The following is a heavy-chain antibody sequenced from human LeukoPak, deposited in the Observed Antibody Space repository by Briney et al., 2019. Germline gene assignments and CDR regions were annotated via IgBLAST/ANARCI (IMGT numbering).Heavy chain of an antibody. CDR2: INANGIGT. Sequence: PGGSLRLSCAASGFTFFNYALSWVRQAPGKGLEWVSAINANGIGTFHADSVKGRFTISRDNSKNTLFLQMSSLRAEDTALYYCAKHPVSGNFDYWGQGALVTVSS. CDR3: AKHPVSGNFDY. D-gene: IGHD5/OR15-5a*01. CDR1: GFTFFNYA. J-gene: IGHJ4*02. V-gene: IGHV3-23*01.